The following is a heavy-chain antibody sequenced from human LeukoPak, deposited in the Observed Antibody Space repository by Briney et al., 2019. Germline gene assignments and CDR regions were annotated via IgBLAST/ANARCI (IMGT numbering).Heavy chain of an antibody. D-gene: IGHD2-21*02. CDR1: GFTFGDYA. V-gene: IGHV3-49*04. CDR2: IRSKAYGGTT. CDR3: TRDSPSAYCGGDCYSA. Sequence: GGSLRLSCTASGFTFGDYAMSWVRQAPGKGLEWVGFIRSKAYGGTTEYAASVKGRFTISRDDSKSIAYQQMNSLKTEDTAVYYCTRDSPSAYCGGDCYSAWGQGTLVTVSS. J-gene: IGHJ5*02.